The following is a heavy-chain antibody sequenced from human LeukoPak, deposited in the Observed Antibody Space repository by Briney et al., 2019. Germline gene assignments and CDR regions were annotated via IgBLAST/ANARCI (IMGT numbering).Heavy chain of an antibody. D-gene: IGHD2-15*01. CDR3: AKLGYYCSGGSCYSRALDV. J-gene: IGHJ6*02. Sequence: PGGSLRLSCAASGFTFSSYAMNWVRQAPGKGLEWVSGINDRGGNTYYGDSVKGRFTVSRDNSKNTLYLQMNSLRAEDTAVYYCAKLGYYCSGGSCYSRALDVWGQGTTVTVYS. CDR2: INDRGGNT. V-gene: IGHV3-23*01. CDR1: GFTFSSYA.